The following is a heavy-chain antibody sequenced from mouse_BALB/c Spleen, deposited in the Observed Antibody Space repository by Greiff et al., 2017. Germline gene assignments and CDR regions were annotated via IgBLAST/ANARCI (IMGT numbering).Heavy chain of an antibody. D-gene: IGHD1-1*01. Sequence: VKLQESGAELAKPGASVKMSCKASGYTFTSYWMHWVKQRPGQGLEWIGYINPSTGYTEYNQKFKDKATLTADKSSSTAYMQLSSLTSEDSAVYYCATPIALYYGSSYVGMDYWGQGTSVTVSS. V-gene: IGHV1-7*01. J-gene: IGHJ4*01. CDR1: GYTFTSYW. CDR3: ATPIALYYGSSYVGMDY. CDR2: INPSTGYT.